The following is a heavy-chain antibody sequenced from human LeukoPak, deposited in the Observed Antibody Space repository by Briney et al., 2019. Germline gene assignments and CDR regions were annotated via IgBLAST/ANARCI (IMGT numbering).Heavy chain of an antibody. J-gene: IGHJ4*02. D-gene: IGHD5-18*01. Sequence: GGSLRLSCAASGFTFSSYWMNWVRQAPGRGLVWVSRIASDGSSTTYADSVKGRFSISRDNAKNTLYLQMNSLRVEDTAFYYCARDLAYSRLDYWGQGMLVTVSS. CDR2: IASDGSST. V-gene: IGHV3-74*01. CDR1: GFTFSSYW. CDR3: ARDLAYSRLDY.